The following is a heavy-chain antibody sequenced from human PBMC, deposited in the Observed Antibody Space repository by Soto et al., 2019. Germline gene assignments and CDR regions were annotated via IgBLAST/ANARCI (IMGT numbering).Heavy chain of an antibody. D-gene: IGHD4-4*01. Sequence: PGGSLGLSCAASGFTFSDYYMSWIRQAPGKGLECVSYITSSGSPIYYADSVKGRFTISRDNAKNSLYLQMNSLRAEDTAVYYCARGAFTGWFDPWGQGTLVTVSS. CDR3: ARGAFTGWFDP. V-gene: IGHV3-11*01. CDR2: ITSSGSPI. J-gene: IGHJ5*02. CDR1: GFTFSDYY.